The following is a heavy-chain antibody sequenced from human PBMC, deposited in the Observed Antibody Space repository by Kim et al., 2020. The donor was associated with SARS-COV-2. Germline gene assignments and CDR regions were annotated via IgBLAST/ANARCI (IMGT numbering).Heavy chain of an antibody. CDR1: GFTFSSYS. CDR2: ISSSSSYI. CDR3: ARISSSWPLNYYYGMDV. V-gene: IGHV3-21*01. D-gene: IGHD6-13*01. Sequence: GGSLRLSCAASGFTFSSYSMNWVRQAPGKGLEWVSSISSSSSYIYYADSVKGRFTISRDNAKNSLYLQMNSLRAEDTAVYYCARISSSWPLNYYYGMDVWGQGTTVTVSS. J-gene: IGHJ6*02.